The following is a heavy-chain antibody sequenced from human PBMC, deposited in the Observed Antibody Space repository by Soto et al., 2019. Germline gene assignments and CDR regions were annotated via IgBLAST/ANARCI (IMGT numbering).Heavy chain of an antibody. Sequence: QVQLVQSGAEVKKPGASVKVSCKASGYTFTSHVFNWVRQAPGHGLEWMGWINAYSGDIKYAQKLQGRVTMTTDTSTSTPYMELRSLRSDDTAVYYCARGPGNYNHLDVWGKGTTVTVSS. CDR1: GYTFTSHV. J-gene: IGHJ6*04. CDR2: INAYSGDI. D-gene: IGHD1-7*01. CDR3: ARGPGNYNHLDV. V-gene: IGHV1-18*01.